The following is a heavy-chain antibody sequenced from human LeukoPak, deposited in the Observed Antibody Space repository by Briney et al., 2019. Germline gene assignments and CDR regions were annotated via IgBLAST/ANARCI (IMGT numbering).Heavy chain of an antibody. CDR2: IIPILGIA. CDR3: ARYLVNCSGGSCSLSSFDY. Sequence: GASVKVSCEASGGTFSSYAISWVRQAPGQGLEWMGRIIPILGIANYAQKFQGRVTITADKSTSTAYMELSSLRSEDTAVYYCARYLVNCSGGSCSLSSFDYWGQGTLVTVSS. CDR1: GGTFSSYA. D-gene: IGHD2-15*01. V-gene: IGHV1-69*04. J-gene: IGHJ4*02.